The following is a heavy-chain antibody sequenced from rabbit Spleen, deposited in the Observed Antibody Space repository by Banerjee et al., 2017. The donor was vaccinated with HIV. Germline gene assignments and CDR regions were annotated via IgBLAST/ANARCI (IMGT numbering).Heavy chain of an antibody. CDR1: GFSFSPNYD. J-gene: IGHJ4*01. CDR2: IDPIFSTT. Sequence: QSLEESGGGLVQPEGSLTLTCTASGFSFSPNYDMYWVRQAPGKGLEWIGCIDPIFSTTYYATWAKGRFTISKTSSTTVTLQMTSLTAADTATYFCARSDGDYGDAFNFWGQGTLVTVS. CDR3: ARSDGDYGDAFNF. V-gene: IGHV1S40*01. D-gene: IGHD2-1*01.